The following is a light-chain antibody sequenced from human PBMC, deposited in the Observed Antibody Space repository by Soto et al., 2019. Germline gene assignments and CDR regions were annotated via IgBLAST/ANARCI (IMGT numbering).Light chain of an antibody. J-gene: IGKJ2*01. V-gene: IGKV1-9*01. CDR3: QQLNSYPLT. CDR2: AAS. CDR1: QGISSY. Sequence: EIQLTQSPSFLSASVGDRVTITCRASQGISSYLAWYQQQTGEAPQLLIYAASTLPSGVPSRFSGSGSGTEFTLIISSLQPEDVATYFCQQLNSYPLTFGQGTKLEIK.